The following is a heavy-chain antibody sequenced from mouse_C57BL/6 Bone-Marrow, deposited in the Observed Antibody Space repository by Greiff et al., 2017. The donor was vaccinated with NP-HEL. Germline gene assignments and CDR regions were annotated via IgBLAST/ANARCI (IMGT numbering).Heavy chain of an antibody. J-gene: IGHJ2*01. CDR3: TGPPNYFDY. Sequence: EVMLVESGGGLVQPGGSMKLSCVASGFTFSNYWMNWVRQSPEKGLEWVAQIRLKSDNYATHYAESVKGRFTISRDDSKSSVYLQMNNLRAEDTGIYYCTGPPNYFDYWGQGTTLTVSS. CDR1: GFTFSNYW. V-gene: IGHV6-3*01. CDR2: IRLKSDNYAT.